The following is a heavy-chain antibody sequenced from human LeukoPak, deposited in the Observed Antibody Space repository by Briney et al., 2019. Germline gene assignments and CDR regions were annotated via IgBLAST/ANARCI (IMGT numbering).Heavy chain of an antibody. Sequence: SETLSLTCAVYGGSFSGYYWSWIRQPPGKGLEWIGEINHSGSTNYNPSLKSRVTISVDTSKNQFSLKLSSVTAADTAVYYCARTNTARGYEKTYYYYGRDVGAQGTTVTVSS. CDR2: INHSGST. CDR1: GGSFSGYY. D-gene: IGHD3-10*01. V-gene: IGHV4-34*01. J-gene: IGHJ6*02. CDR3: ARTNTARGYEKTYYYYGRDV.